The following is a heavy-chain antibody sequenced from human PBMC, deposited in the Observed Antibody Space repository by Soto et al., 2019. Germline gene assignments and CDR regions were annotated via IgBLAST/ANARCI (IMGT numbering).Heavy chain of an antibody. D-gene: IGHD3-10*01. CDR3: ARDVVYGSGSCAV. J-gene: IGHJ1*01. Sequence: EVQLVESGGGLVQPGGSLRLSCAASGFTFNSYWLHWVRQAPGKGLVWVSRINDDGTNTSYAASVKGRFTISRDNARNTVYLQINSLRAEDTAVYYCARDVVYGSGSCAVWGQGTLVTVSS. V-gene: IGHV3-74*01. CDR1: GFTFNSYW. CDR2: INDDGTNT.